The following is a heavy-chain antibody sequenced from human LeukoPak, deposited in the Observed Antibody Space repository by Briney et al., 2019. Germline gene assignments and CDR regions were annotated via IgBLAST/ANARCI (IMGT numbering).Heavy chain of an antibody. Sequence: ASVKVSCKASGYTFASYYIHWVRQAPGQGLEWMGIVNPRGGSTTYASKFQGRVTMTRDTSTSTDYLELSSLRSEDTAVYYCARDLNTPCYKDCWGQGTLVTVSS. V-gene: IGHV1-46*01. CDR2: VNPRGGST. J-gene: IGHJ4*02. D-gene: IGHD2-2*02. CDR3: ARDLNTPCYKDC. CDR1: GYTFASYY.